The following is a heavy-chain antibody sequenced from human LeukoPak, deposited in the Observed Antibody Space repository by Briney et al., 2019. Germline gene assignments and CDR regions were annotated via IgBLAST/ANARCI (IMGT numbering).Heavy chain of an antibody. Sequence: GGSLRLSCAASGFTFSSYAMHWVRQAPGKGLEWVAVISYDGSNKYYADSVKGRFTISRDSSKNTLYLQMNSLRAGDTAVYYCARVLSGSGRNYYYGMDVWGQGTTVTVSS. D-gene: IGHD1-26*01. J-gene: IGHJ6*02. CDR2: ISYDGSNK. CDR1: GFTFSSYA. CDR3: ARVLSGSGRNYYYGMDV. V-gene: IGHV3-30-3*01.